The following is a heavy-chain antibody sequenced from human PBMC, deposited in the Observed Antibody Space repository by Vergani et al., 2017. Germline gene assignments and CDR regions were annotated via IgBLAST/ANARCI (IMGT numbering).Heavy chain of an antibody. Sequence: VQLVESGGGVVQPGRSLRLSCAASGFTFSSYAMHWVRQAPGKGLEWVGRIKSKTDGGTTDYAASVKGRFTISRDDSKNTLYLQMNSLKTEDTAVYYCTTVSMVRGVITDYWGQGTLVTVSS. J-gene: IGHJ4*02. CDR1: GFTFSSYA. CDR3: TTVSMVRGVITDY. V-gene: IGHV3-15*01. D-gene: IGHD3-10*01. CDR2: IKSKTDGGTT.